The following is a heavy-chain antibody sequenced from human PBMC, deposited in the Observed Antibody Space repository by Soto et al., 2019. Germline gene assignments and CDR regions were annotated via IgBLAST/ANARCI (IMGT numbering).Heavy chain of an antibody. Sequence: VQLVQSGAEVQKPGASVRVSCKASGYSFTSYEINWVRQATGQGPEWIGWMKPNSGESGYSQKFQGRVTMTRNTSISTAYMQLSSLKSDDSAVYYCATLLGEAFDVWGQGTTVTVSS. CDR3: ATLLGEAFDV. CDR1: GYSFTSYE. CDR2: MKPNSGES. V-gene: IGHV1-8*01. J-gene: IGHJ3*01. D-gene: IGHD7-27*01.